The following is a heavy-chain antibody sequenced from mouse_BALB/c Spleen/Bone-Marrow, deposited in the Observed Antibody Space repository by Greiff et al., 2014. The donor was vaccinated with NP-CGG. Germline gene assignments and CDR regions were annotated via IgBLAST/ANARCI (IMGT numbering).Heavy chain of an antibody. CDR1: GYAFTNYL. J-gene: IGHJ3*01. D-gene: IGHD4-1*01. CDR3: ARELGVFAY. V-gene: IGHV1-54*01. Sequence: QVQLQQPGAELVRPGTSVKVSRKASGYAFTNYLIEWVKQRPGQGLEWIGVINPGSGGTNYNEKFKGKATLTADKSSSTAYMQLSSLTSDDSAVYFCARELGVFAYWGQGTLVTVSA. CDR2: INPGSGGT.